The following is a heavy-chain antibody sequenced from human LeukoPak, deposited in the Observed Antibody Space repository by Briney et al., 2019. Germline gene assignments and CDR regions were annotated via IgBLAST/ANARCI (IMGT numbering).Heavy chain of an antibody. CDR3: ARRYYHTTEFDP. CDR1: GSGFSNYW. CDR2: IYPADSST. D-gene: IGHD3-10*01. V-gene: IGHV5-51*01. J-gene: IGHJ5*02. Sequence: GESLRISCEASGSGFSNYWIGWVRQLPGKGPEWVGFIYPADSSTRYSPSFQGQVTISADKSISTAYLQWSSLKASDTAMYYCARRYYHTTEFDPWGQGTLVTVSS.